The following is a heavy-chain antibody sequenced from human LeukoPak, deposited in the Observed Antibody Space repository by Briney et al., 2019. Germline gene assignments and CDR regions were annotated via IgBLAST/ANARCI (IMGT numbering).Heavy chain of an antibody. CDR3: ARVVAALYAFDI. Sequence: ASVKVSCKASGYTFTSYYMHWVRQAPGQGLEWMGWINPNSGGTNYAQKFQGRVTMTRDTSISTAYMELSRLRSDDTAVYYCARVVAALYAFDIWGQGTMVTVSS. CDR2: INPNSGGT. J-gene: IGHJ3*02. V-gene: IGHV1-2*02. CDR1: GYTFTSYY. D-gene: IGHD2-15*01.